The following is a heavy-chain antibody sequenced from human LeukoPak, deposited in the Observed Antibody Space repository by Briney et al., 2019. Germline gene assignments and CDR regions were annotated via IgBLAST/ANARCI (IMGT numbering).Heavy chain of an antibody. CDR2: IYYSGST. J-gene: IGHJ5*02. CDR1: GGSISSYY. V-gene: IGHV4-59*12. D-gene: IGHD3-10*01. CDR3: AREITLGVAVNWFDP. Sequence: SETLSLTCTVSGGSISSYYWSWIRQPPGKGLEWIGYIYYSGSTNYNPSLKSRVTISVDTSKNQFSLKLSSVTAADTAVYYCAREITLGVAVNWFDPWGQGTLVTVSS.